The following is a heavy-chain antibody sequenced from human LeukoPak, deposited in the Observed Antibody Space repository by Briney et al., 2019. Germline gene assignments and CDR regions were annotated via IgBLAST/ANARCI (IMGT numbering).Heavy chain of an antibody. D-gene: IGHD6-19*01. J-gene: IGHJ3*02. CDR1: GYTFTSYD. CDR3: ARVGEQWLVDAFDI. Sequence: ASVKVSCKASGYTFTSYDINWVRQATGQGLEWMGWMNPNSGNTGYAQKFQGRVTMTRNTSISTAYMELSSLRSEDTAVYYCARVGEQWLVDAFDIWGRGTMVTVSS. CDR2: MNPNSGNT. V-gene: IGHV1-8*01.